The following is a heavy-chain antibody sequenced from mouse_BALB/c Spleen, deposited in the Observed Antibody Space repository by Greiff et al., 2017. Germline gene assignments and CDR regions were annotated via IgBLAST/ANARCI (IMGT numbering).Heavy chain of an antibody. CDR3: ARSGEGAMDY. CDR1: GYTFTSYY. CDR2: IYPGNVNT. V-gene: IGHV1S56*01. Sequence: QVQLKQSGPELVKPGASVRISCKASGYTFTSYYIHWVKQRPGQGLEWIGWIYPGNVNTKYNEKFKGKATLTADKSSSTAYMQLSSLTSEDSAVYFCARSGEGAMDYWGQGTSVTVSS. J-gene: IGHJ4*01. D-gene: IGHD3-1*01.